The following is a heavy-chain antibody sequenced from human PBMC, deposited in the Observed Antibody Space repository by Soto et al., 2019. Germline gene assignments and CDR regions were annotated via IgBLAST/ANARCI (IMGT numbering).Heavy chain of an antibody. J-gene: IGHJ4*02. V-gene: IGHV1-69*13. CDR3: ARAVLRDCSSTSCYTRYYFDY. Sequence: ASVKVSCKASGGTFSSYAISWVRQAPGQGLEWMGGIIPIFGTANYAQKFQGRVTITADESTSTAYMELSSLRSEDTAVYYCARAVLRDCSSTSCYTRYYFDYWGQGTLVTVSS. CDR2: IIPIFGTA. CDR1: GGTFSSYA. D-gene: IGHD2-2*02.